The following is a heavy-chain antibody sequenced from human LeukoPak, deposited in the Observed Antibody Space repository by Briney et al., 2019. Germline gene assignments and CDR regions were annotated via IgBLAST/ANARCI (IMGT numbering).Heavy chain of an antibody. D-gene: IGHD2-2*02. Sequence: SETLSLTCVVSGGSFSGYYWSWIRQPPGKGLEWIWEINHGGRTNYSPSLKSRVTISVDTSKNQFSLNLSSVTAADTAVYYCARGLELGYCSGASCYIWFDPWGQGTLVTVSS. CDR2: INHGGRT. CDR3: ARGLELGYCSGASCYIWFDP. J-gene: IGHJ5*02. CDR1: GGSFSGYY. V-gene: IGHV4-34*01.